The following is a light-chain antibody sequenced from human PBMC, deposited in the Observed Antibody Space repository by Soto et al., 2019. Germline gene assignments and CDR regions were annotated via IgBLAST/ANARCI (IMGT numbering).Light chain of an antibody. J-gene: IGKJ2*01. CDR1: QSVRSN. CDR3: QLYDNSSYT. Sequence: EIVMTQSPATLSMSPGERATLSCRASQSVRSNLAWYHQKPGQAPRLLIYGASRRATDIPDRFSGSGSGTDFTLTISRLEPEDFAVYYCQLYDNSSYTFGQVTKVDIK. CDR2: GAS. V-gene: IGKV3D-15*01.